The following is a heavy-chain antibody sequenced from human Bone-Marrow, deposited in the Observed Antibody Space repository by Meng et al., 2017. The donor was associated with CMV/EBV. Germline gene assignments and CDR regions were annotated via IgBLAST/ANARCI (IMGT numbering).Heavy chain of an antibody. CDR2: ISYDGSNK. CDR1: GFTFSSYT. CDR3: ARDSDHSGYQSYFDY. D-gene: IGHD2-15*01. V-gene: IGHV3-30*04. J-gene: IGHJ4*02. Sequence: GGSLRLSCVASGFTFSSYTMHWVRQAPGKGPEWVAVISYDGSNKFYADSVRGRFTISRDNSKNTLYLQMNSLRAEGTAVYYCARDSDHSGYQSYFDYWGQGTLVTVSS.